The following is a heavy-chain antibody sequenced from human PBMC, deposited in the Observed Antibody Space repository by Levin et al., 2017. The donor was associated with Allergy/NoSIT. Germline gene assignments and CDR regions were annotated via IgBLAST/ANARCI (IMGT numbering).Heavy chain of an antibody. CDR2: VDTRDSQT. CDR1: GFTFSIYD. V-gene: IGHV3-23*05. J-gene: IGHJ5*02. Sequence: GESLKISCAASGFTFSIYDMSWVRQAPGKGLEWVSTVDTRDSQTFYADSVRGRFTISRDNSKNTLSLQINSLRAEDTAIYYCARGGYNFTPWGQGTLVTVSS. D-gene: IGHD1-1*01. CDR3: ARGGYNFTP.